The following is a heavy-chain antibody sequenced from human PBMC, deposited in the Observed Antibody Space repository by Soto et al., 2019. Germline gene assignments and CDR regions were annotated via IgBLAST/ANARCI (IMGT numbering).Heavy chain of an antibody. Sequence: GASVKVSCKASGYTFTSYGISWVRQAPGQGLEWMGWISAYNGNTNYAQKLQGRVTMTTDTSTSTAYMELRSLRSDDTAVYYCARDDCSGGSCYSGRYYYYSMDVWGQGTTVTVSS. CDR3: ARDDCSGGSCYSGRYYYYSMDV. J-gene: IGHJ6*02. V-gene: IGHV1-18*04. D-gene: IGHD2-15*01. CDR2: ISAYNGNT. CDR1: GYTFTSYG.